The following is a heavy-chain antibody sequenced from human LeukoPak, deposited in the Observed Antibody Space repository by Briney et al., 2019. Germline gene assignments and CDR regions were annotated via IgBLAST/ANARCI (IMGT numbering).Heavy chain of an antibody. V-gene: IGHV1-69*04. CDR2: IIPILGIA. J-gene: IGHJ6*02. CDR3: ARVQGGSGTYYYYGMDV. D-gene: IGHD3-10*01. CDR1: GGTFSSYA. Sequence: SVKVSCKASGGTFSSYAISWVRQAPGQGLEWMGRIIPILGIANYAQKFQGRVTITADKSTSTAYMELSSLRSEDTAVYYCARVQGGSGTYYYYGMDVWGQGTTVTVSS.